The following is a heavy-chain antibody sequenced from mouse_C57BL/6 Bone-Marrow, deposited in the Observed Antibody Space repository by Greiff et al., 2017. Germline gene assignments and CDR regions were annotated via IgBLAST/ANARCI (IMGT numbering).Heavy chain of an antibody. D-gene: IGHD2-3*01. V-gene: IGHV3-1*01. CDR2: ISYSGST. CDR3: ARGDDGYYHYAMDY. Sequence: EVQLVESGPGLVKPSQSLSLTCTVTGYSITSGYDWHWIRHFPGNKLEWMGYISYSGSTNYNPSLKSRISITHDTSKNHFFLKLNSVTTEDTATYYCARGDDGYYHYAMDYWGQGTSVTVSS. J-gene: IGHJ4*01. CDR1: GYSITSGYD.